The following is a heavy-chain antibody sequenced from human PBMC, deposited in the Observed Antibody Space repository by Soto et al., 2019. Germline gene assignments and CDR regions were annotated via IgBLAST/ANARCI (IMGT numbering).Heavy chain of an antibody. V-gene: IGHV4-59*01. Sequence: SETLSLTCTVSGGSISSYYWSGIRQPPGKGLEWIGYIHYSGSTNYNPSLKSRVTISVDTSKNQFSLKLSSVTAADTAVYYCARANYYYDSSGYPDYWGRGTLVTVSS. CDR3: ARANYYYDSSGYPDY. D-gene: IGHD3-22*01. CDR2: IHYSGST. J-gene: IGHJ4*02. CDR1: GGSISSYY.